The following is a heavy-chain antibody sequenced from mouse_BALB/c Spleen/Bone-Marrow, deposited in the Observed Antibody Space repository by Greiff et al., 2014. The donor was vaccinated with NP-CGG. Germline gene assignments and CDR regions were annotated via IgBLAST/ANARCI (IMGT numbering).Heavy chain of an antibody. V-gene: IGHV14-3*02. D-gene: IGHD2-14*01. Sequence: EVKLQESGAELVKPGASVKLSCTASGFNIKDTYMHWVKQGPEQGLEWIGRIDPANGNTKYDPKFQGKATITADTSSNTAYLQLNSLTSEDTAVYYCAQGYDWAMDYWGQGTSVTVSS. CDR3: AQGYDWAMDY. CDR1: GFNIKDTY. J-gene: IGHJ4*01. CDR2: IDPANGNT.